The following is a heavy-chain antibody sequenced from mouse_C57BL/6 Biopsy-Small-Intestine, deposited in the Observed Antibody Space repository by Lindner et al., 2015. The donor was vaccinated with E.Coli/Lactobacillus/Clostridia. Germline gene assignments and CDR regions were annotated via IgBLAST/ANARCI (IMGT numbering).Heavy chain of an antibody. CDR3: ARGGDYDGFAY. J-gene: IGHJ3*01. V-gene: IGHV1-54*01. Sequence: VQLQESGADLVRPGTSVKVSCKASGYAFSNYFIEWVKQRPGQGPEWIGVINPGTGNTIYNENFKGKAILTADKSSSTAYIQLSSLTSEDSAVYFCARGGDYDGFAYWGQGTLVTVSA. CDR2: INPGTGNT. CDR1: GYAFSNYF. D-gene: IGHD2-4*01.